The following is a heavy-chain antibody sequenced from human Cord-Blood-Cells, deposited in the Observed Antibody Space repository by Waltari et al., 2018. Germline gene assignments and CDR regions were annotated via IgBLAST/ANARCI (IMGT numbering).Heavy chain of an antibody. D-gene: IGHD6-13*01. J-gene: IGHJ1*01. CDR1: GGSISSSSYY. CDR3: ARQGYSSSHEYFQH. V-gene: IGHV4-39*07. CDR2: IYYSGST. Sequence: QLQLQESGPGLVKPSETLSLTCTVSGGSISSSSYYWGWIRQPPGKGLEWIGSIYYSGSTYYSPSLKSRVTISVDTSKNQFSLKLSSVTAADTAVYYCARQGYSSSHEYFQHWGQGTLVTVSS.